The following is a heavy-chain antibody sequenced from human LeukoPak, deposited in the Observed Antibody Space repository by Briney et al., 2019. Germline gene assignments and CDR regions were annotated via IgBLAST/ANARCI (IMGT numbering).Heavy chain of an antibody. V-gene: IGHV1-46*01. CDR3: VREGAVALKHFDL. Sequence: GASVKVSCKAFGFSLTNNYMHWVRQAPGQGLEWMGYTRPTDAYTGYAPKFQGRVTVTRDTSTNTLYMELSSLGSDDTAVYYCVREGAVALKHFDLWGQGTLLTVSS. CDR1: GFSLTNNY. D-gene: IGHD6-19*01. CDR2: TRPTDAYT. J-gene: IGHJ4*02.